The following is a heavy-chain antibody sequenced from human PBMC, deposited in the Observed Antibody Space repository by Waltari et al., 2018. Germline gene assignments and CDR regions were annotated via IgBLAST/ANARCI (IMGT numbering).Heavy chain of an antibody. D-gene: IGHD2-15*01. CDR1: GGSMSSRNW. CDR3: ARDSPDIVVVVAATGRYFDL. CDR2: IYHSGST. J-gene: IGHJ2*01. Sequence: QVQLQESGPGLVKPSGTLSLTCAVSGGSMSSRNWWSWVRQPPGKGLEGIGEIYHSGSTNYNPFLKRRVNISVDKSKNQFSLKLSSVTAADTAVYYCARDSPDIVVVVAATGRYFDLWGRGTLVTVSS. V-gene: IGHV4-4*02.